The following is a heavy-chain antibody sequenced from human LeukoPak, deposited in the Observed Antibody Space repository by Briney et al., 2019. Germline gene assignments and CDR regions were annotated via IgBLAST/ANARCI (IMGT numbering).Heavy chain of an antibody. CDR1: GGSISSGGYY. V-gene: IGHV4-31*11. CDR3: ARAVYYYIWGSYRFDY. Sequence: PSQTLSLTCAVSGGSISSGGYYWSWIRQHPGKGLEWIGLIYYSGSTYYNPSLKSRVTFSVDTSKNKFSLKLSSVNAGHTPVYYCARAVYYYIWGSYRFDYWGQGTLVTVSS. J-gene: IGHJ4*02. CDR2: IYYSGST. D-gene: IGHD3-16*02.